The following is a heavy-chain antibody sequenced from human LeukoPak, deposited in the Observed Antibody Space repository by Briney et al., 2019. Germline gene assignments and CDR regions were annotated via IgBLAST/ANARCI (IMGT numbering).Heavy chain of an antibody. D-gene: IGHD5-18*01. CDR2: ISSSSSTI. V-gene: IGHV3-48*01. CDR3: AKEMADYRYGSQFDY. CDR1: GFTFSTYA. J-gene: IGHJ4*02. Sequence: GGSLRLSCAASGFTFSTYAMNWVRQAPGKGLEWVSYISSSSSTIYYADSVKGRFTISRDNAKNTLHLQMNSLRAEDTAVYYCAKEMADYRYGSQFDYWGQGTRVTVSS.